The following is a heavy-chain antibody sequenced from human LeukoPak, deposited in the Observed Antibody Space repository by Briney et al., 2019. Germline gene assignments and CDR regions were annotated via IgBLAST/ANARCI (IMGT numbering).Heavy chain of an antibody. CDR2: IRSKASSYAT. Sequence: PGGSLRLSCAASGLTFSGSAMHWVRQASGKGLKWVGRIRSKASSYATAYAASVKGRFTISRDDSKDTAYPQMNSLKTEDTAVYYCTGVATSGYWGQGTLVTVSS. CDR1: GLTFSGSA. V-gene: IGHV3-73*01. J-gene: IGHJ4*02. CDR3: TGVATSGY. D-gene: IGHD5-12*01.